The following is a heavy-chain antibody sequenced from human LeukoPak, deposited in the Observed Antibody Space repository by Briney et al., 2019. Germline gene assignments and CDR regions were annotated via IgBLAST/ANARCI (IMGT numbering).Heavy chain of an antibody. J-gene: IGHJ4*02. V-gene: IGHV3-66*02. CDR2: FHGGGDT. CDR1: GFTISSNY. D-gene: IGHD6-19*01. CDR3: ARSSDSSGWVDY. Sequence: GGSLRLSCAAPGFTISSNYMTWVRQAPGKGLEWVSVFHGGGDTYYADSVKGRFTISRDNSKNTLYLQMNSLRAEDTAVYYCARSSDSSGWVDYWGQGTLVTVSS.